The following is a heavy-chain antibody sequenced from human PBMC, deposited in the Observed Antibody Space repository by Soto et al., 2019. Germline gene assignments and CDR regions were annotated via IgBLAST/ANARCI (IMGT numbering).Heavy chain of an antibody. CDR1: GGTFSSYT. D-gene: IGHD1-20*01. V-gene: IGHV1-69*04. Sequence: SVKVSCKASGGTFSSYTISWVRQAPGQGLEWMGRIIPILGIANYAQKFQGRVTITADKSTSTAYMELSSLRSEDTAVYYCARDYGITGTAYDAFDIWGQGTMVTVSS. J-gene: IGHJ3*02. CDR3: ARDYGITGTAYDAFDI. CDR2: IIPILGIA.